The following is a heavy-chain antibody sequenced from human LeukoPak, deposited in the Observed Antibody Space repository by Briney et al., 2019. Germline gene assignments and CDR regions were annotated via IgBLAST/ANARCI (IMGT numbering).Heavy chain of an antibody. CDR2: ISYDGSNK. CDR3: ARDNYGMDV. V-gene: IGHV3-30-3*01. CDR1: GFTFGDYN. Sequence: GRSLKLSCTATGFTFGDYNMHWIRQAPGKGLEWVAFISYDGSNKYYADSVKGRFTISRDNSKSTLYLQMDTLRPDDTALYYCARDNYGMDVWGQGTTVTVSS. J-gene: IGHJ6*02.